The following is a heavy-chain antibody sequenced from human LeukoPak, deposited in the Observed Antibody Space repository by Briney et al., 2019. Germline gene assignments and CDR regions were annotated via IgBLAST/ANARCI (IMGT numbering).Heavy chain of an antibody. J-gene: IGHJ6*02. CDR1: GYDFSNHW. V-gene: IGHV5-51*01. CDR2: VYPGDSDT. CDR3: ARRADSSGMDV. Sequence: GDSLKISCKASGYDFSNHWIAWARQMPGKGLEWMGFVYPGDSDTRYSPSFQGQVTISADKSTSTAYLEWSSLKASDSAMYYCARRADSSGMDVWGLGTTVTVSS.